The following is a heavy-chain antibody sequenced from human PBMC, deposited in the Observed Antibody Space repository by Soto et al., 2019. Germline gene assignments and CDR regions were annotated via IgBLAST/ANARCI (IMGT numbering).Heavy chain of an antibody. V-gene: IGHV4-30-4*01. J-gene: IGHJ4*02. D-gene: IGHD4-17*01. Sequence: SETLSLTCTVSGGSISSGDYYWSWIRQPPGKGLEWIGYIYYSGSTYYNPSLKSRVIISVDTSKNQFSLKLSSVTAADTAVYYCARTTVTTRWALWYFDYWGQGTLVTVSS. CDR3: ARTTVTTRWALWYFDY. CDR1: GGSISSGDYY. CDR2: IYYSGST.